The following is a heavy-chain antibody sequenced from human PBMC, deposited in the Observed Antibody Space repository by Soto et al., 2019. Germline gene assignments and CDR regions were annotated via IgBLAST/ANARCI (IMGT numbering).Heavy chain of an antibody. Sequence: GGSLRLSCATSGFILSDCAMNWVRQAPGKGLEWVSYISSSSVIDYADSVEGRFTVSRDNARNSLYLQMNSLRAEDTAVYYCARDLSWGSNWYYYMDVWGKGTTVTVSS. V-gene: IGHV3-48*01. J-gene: IGHJ6*03. CDR2: ISSSSVI. CDR3: ARDLSWGSNWYYYMDV. CDR1: GFILSDCA. D-gene: IGHD7-27*01.